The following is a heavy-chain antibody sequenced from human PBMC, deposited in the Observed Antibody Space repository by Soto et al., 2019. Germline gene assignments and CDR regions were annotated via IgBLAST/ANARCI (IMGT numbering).Heavy chain of an antibody. CDR3: ARAGYDFWSGYYTGIDVFDY. Sequence: SETLSLTCTVSGGSVSSGSYYWSWIRQPPGKGLEWIGYIYYSGSTNYNPSLKSRVTISVDTSKNQFSLKLSSVTAADTAVYYCARAGYDFWSGYYTGIDVFDYWGQGTLVTAPQ. CDR2: IYYSGST. D-gene: IGHD3-3*01. J-gene: IGHJ4*02. CDR1: GGSVSSGSYY. V-gene: IGHV4-61*01.